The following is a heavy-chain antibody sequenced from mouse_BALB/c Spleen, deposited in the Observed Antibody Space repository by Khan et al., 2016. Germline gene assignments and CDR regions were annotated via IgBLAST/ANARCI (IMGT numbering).Heavy chain of an antibody. CDR1: GYTFISYW. Sequence: VQLQESGAELVRPGASVKLSCKASGYTFISYWMNWVKQRPGQGLEWIGMIDPSDSETHYNQIFKDKATLTVDKSSSTAYMQLSSLTSEDSAVYYCARDGNYAMDYWGQGTSVTVSS. CDR2: IDPSDSET. CDR3: ARDGNYAMDY. V-gene: IGHV1-61*01. D-gene: IGHD2-1*01. J-gene: IGHJ4*01.